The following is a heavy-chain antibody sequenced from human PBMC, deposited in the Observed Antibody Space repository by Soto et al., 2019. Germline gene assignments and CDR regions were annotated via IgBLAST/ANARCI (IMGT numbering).Heavy chain of an antibody. CDR3: ARRYYDFWSGPLGYYYMDV. J-gene: IGHJ6*03. D-gene: IGHD3-3*01. CDR1: GGSFSGYY. Sequence: QVQLQQWGAGLLKPSETLSLTCAVYGGSFSGYYWSWIRQPPGKGLEWIGEINHSGSTNYNPSLKIRVTISVDTSKNQFSLKLSSVTAADTAVYYCARRYYDFWSGPLGYYYMDVWGKGTTVTVSS. V-gene: IGHV4-34*01. CDR2: INHSGST.